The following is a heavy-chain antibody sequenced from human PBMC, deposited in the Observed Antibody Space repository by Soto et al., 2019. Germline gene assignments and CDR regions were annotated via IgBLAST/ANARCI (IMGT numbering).Heavy chain of an antibody. V-gene: IGHV5-51*01. CDR2: IYPGDSDT. CDR3: ARRIKLENDSGDYDFDY. Sequence: PGESLKISCKGSGYSFTSYWIGWVRQMPGKGLEWMGIIYPGDSDTRYSPSFQGQVTISADKSISTAYLQWSSLKASDTAMYYCARRIKLENDSGDYDFDYWGQGTLVTVSS. J-gene: IGHJ4*02. D-gene: IGHD4-17*01. CDR1: GYSFTSYW.